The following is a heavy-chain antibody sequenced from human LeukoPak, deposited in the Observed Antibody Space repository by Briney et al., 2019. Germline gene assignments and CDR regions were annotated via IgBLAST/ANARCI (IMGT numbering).Heavy chain of an antibody. J-gene: IGHJ4*02. D-gene: IGHD5-12*01. Sequence: PGGSLRLSCAASGFTFSSYAMSWVRQAPGKGLEWVGRIKSKTDGGTTDYAAPVKGRFTISRDDSKNTLYLQMYSLKTEDTAVYYCTTTPRGYSGYDTTLTYFDYWGQGTLVTVSS. V-gene: IGHV3-15*01. CDR3: TTTPRGYSGYDTTLTYFDY. CDR1: GFTFSSYA. CDR2: IKSKTDGGTT.